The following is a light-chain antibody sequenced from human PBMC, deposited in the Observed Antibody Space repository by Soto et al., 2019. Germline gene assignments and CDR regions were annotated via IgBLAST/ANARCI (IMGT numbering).Light chain of an antibody. V-gene: IGLV2-14*03. CDR3: SSYTRTTVV. Sequence: QSVLTQPASVSGSPGQSVTISCTATTSDVGGYNYLSWYQQHPGKAPKLILYDGSSRPSGVSNRFSGSKSGNTASLLISGLQPEDEADYHCSSYTRTTVVFGGGTQLTVL. CDR2: DGS. CDR1: TSDVGGYNY. J-gene: IGLJ2*01.